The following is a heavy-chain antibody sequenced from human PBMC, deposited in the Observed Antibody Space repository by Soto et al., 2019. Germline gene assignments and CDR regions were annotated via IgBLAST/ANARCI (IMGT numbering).Heavy chain of an antibody. Sequence: GGSLRLSCAASGFTFSSYAMSWVRQAPGKGLEWVSAISGSGGSTYYADSVKGRFTISRDNSKNTLYLQMNSLRAEDTAVYYCARCISSGFAPHNFDYWGQGTLVTVSS. J-gene: IGHJ4*02. CDR2: ISGSGGST. D-gene: IGHD6-19*01. CDR1: GFTFSSYA. V-gene: IGHV3-23*01. CDR3: ARCISSGFAPHNFDY.